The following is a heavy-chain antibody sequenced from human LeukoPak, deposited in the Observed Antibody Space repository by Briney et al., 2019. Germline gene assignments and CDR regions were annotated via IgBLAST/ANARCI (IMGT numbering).Heavy chain of an antibody. J-gene: IGHJ3*02. Sequence: PSETLSLTCTVSGGSISSSSYYWGWIRQPPGKGLEWIGSIYYSGSTYYNPSLKSRVTISVDTSKTQFSLKLSSVTAADTAVYYCARVYCSSTSCSDAFDIWGQGTMVTVSS. CDR2: IYYSGST. D-gene: IGHD2-2*01. CDR1: GGSISSSSYY. V-gene: IGHV4-39*01. CDR3: ARVYCSSTSCSDAFDI.